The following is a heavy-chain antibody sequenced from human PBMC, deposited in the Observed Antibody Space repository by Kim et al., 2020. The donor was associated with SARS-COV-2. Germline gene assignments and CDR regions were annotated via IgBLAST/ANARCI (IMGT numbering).Heavy chain of an antibody. V-gene: IGHV4-34*01. CDR3: ARARGFWSGLPPTTWYYYMDV. CDR1: GGSFSGYY. CDR2: INHSGST. J-gene: IGHJ6*03. D-gene: IGHD3-3*01. Sequence: SETLSLTCAVYGGSFSGYYWSWIRQPPGKGLEWIGEINHSGSTNYNPSLKSRVTISVDTSKNQFSLKLSSVTAADTAVYYCARARGFWSGLPPTTWYYYMDVWGKGTTVTVSS.